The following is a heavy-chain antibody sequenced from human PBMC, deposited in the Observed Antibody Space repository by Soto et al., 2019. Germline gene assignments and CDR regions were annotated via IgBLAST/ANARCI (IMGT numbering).Heavy chain of an antibody. D-gene: IGHD3-22*01. Sequence: PGGSLRLSCAASGFTFRNYAMNWVRQAPGKGLEWGPGIRVSGGSTYSADSVKGRFTVSRDNSKNTVFLQMNSLRAEDTAVYFCAKGMYYYDSSGYRLFDYWGQGTMVTVSS. CDR2: IRVSGGST. CDR3: AKGMYYYDSSGYRLFDY. J-gene: IGHJ4*02. V-gene: IGHV3-23*01. CDR1: GFTFRNYA.